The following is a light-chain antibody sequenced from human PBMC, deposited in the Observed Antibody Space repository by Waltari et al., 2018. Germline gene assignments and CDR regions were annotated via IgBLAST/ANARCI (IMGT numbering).Light chain of an antibody. J-gene: IGLJ3*02. CDR3: YSTDSSGMGV. Sequence: SYELTQPHSVSVSPGQTATITCSGDALPKKYAYWYQQKSGQAPVLVISEDSKRPPGIPGRFSGSSSETMATLTISGAQVEDGSDYYCYSTDSSGMGVFGGGTKLTVL. CDR2: EDS. V-gene: IGLV3-10*01. CDR1: ALPKKY.